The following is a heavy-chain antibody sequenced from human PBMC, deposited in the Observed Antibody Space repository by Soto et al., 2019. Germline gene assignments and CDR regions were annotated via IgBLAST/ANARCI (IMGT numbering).Heavy chain of an antibody. Sequence: GGSLRLSCAASGFTFTSYSIHWVRHAPGKGLEWVAVISSTGSNKYYADSVKGRFTVSRDTSKNTLYLQMNSLRAEDTAVYYCASDRFLFDLWGRGTLVTVSS. CDR2: ISSTGSNK. CDR3: ASDRFLFDL. V-gene: IGHV3-30*14. CDR1: GFTFTSYS. J-gene: IGHJ2*01. D-gene: IGHD3-10*01.